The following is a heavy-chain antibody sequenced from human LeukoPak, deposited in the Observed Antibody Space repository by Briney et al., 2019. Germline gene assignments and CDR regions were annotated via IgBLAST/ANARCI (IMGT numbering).Heavy chain of an antibody. V-gene: IGHV4-59*12. Sequence: KSSETLSLTCAVYGGSFSGYYWSWIRQPPGKGLEWIGYIYYSGSTNYNPSLKSRVTISVDTSKNQFSLKLSSVTAADTAVYYCARLGAAQYNWNETNWFDPWGQGTLVTVSS. J-gene: IGHJ5*02. CDR3: ARLGAAQYNWNETNWFDP. CDR1: GGSFSGYY. CDR2: IYYSGST. D-gene: IGHD1-20*01.